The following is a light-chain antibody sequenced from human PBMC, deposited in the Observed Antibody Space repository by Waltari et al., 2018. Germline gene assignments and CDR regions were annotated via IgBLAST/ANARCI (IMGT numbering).Light chain of an antibody. Sequence: DVQLTHSPSTLSTSVGDRVTITCRASESVKNNLAWYQHQPEKAPKVLVHKASRLESGVPSRFSGSGYGTEFTLTISSLEPDDFATYYCHQYNTLPLTFGGGTKVEIK. CDR3: HQYNTLPLT. CDR2: KAS. CDR1: ESVKNN. J-gene: IGKJ4*01. V-gene: IGKV1-5*03.